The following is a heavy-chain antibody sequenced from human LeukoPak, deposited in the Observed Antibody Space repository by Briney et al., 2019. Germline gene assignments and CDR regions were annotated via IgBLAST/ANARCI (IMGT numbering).Heavy chain of an antibody. CDR3: ARDLDGDPYGMDV. Sequence: GASVKVSCKASGHTFTNSYMHWVRQAPGQGLEWMGIINPSGSSADYAQKLQGRISMTRDSSTSTVYMELSSLRSEDTAIYYCARDLDGDPYGMDVWGQGTTVTVSS. CDR1: GHTFTNSY. V-gene: IGHV1-46*01. J-gene: IGHJ6*02. D-gene: IGHD3-3*01. CDR2: INPSGSSA.